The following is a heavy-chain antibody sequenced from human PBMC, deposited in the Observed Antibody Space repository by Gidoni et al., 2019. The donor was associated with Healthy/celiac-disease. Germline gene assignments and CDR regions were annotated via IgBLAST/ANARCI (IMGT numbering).Heavy chain of an antibody. D-gene: IGHD3-22*01. V-gene: IGHV4-61*01. CDR1: GGSVSSGSYY. CDR3: ARERITMIVVAHAFDI. J-gene: IGHJ3*02. CDR2: IYYSGST. Sequence: QVQLQESGPGLVKPSETLSLTCTVSGGSVSSGSYYWSWIRQPPGKGLEWIGYIYYSGSTNYNPSLKSRVTISVDTSKNQFSLKLSSVTAADTAVYYCARERITMIVVAHAFDIWGQGTMVTVSS.